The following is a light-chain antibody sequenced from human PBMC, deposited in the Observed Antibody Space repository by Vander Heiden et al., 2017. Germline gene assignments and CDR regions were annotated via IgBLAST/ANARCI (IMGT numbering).Light chain of an antibody. Sequence: EIVLTQSPATLSVSPGESVTLSCRASQSVMTYLAWYQQKVGQAPRLLIYDAYNRATGIPVRFSGSGSGTEFTLTISSLEPEDFAVYYCQHRSNWPLTFGGGTKVEIK. V-gene: IGKV3-11*01. CDR2: DAY. CDR1: QSVMTY. J-gene: IGKJ4*01. CDR3: QHRSNWPLT.